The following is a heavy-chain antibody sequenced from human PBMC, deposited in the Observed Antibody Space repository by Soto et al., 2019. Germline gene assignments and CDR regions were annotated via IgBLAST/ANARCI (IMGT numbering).Heavy chain of an antibody. V-gene: IGHV4-31*03. CDR3: ARQGEAAAGTFLWDYYYGMDV. J-gene: IGHJ6*02. Sequence: SETLSLTCTVSGGSISSGSYYWSWIRQHPGKGLEWIGYIYYSGSTYYNPSLKSRVTISVDTSKNQFSLKLSSVTAADTAVYYCARQGEAAAGTFLWDYYYGMDVWGQGTTVTVSS. CDR2: IYYSGST. CDR1: GGSISSGSYY. D-gene: IGHD6-13*01.